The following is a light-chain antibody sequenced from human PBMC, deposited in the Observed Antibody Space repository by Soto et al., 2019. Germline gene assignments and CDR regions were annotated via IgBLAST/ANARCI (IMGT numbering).Light chain of an antibody. V-gene: IGKV3-20*01. CDR3: QHYVERSPIT. CDR2: SAS. J-gene: IGKJ5*01. Sequence: IVLTQSPGTLSLSPGERGTLSCRASQNLGTLYLAWFQQKSGQAPRLLIYSASRRATGIPDRFTGSGSGTDFTLTISRLEPEDFALYYCQHYVERSPITFGQGTRLEIK. CDR1: QNLGTLY.